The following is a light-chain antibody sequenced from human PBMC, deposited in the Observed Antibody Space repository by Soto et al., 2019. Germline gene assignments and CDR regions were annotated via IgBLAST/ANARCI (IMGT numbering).Light chain of an antibody. Sequence: EMMLTQSPATLSLSPGETATLSCRANQLISNYLAWYQQKPGQAPRLLIYDASNRATGIPARFSGSGSGTEFTLTISSLEPEDFAVYYCQQRSNWPPITFGQGTRLEIK. CDR2: DAS. J-gene: IGKJ5*01. V-gene: IGKV3-11*01. CDR3: QQRSNWPPIT. CDR1: QLISNY.